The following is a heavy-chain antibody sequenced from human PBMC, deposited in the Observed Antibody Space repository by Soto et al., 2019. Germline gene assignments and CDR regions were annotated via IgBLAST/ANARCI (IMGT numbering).Heavy chain of an antibody. CDR1: GFSFSTYN. V-gene: IGHV3-48*02. CDR3: ARDRCFDGTCYSASDT. J-gene: IGHJ4*02. D-gene: IGHD1-1*01. Sequence: GGSLRLSCEASGFSFSTYNMDWVRQAPGKAPEWIASITTTSFTINYADSVKGRFTISRDNGRNSLFLEMNSLRDEDTAVYYCARDRCFDGTCYSASDTWGQGXLVTVYS. CDR2: ITTTSFTI.